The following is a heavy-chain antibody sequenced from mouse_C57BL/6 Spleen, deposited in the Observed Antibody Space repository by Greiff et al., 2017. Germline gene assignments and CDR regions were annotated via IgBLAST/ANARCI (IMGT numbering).Heavy chain of an antibody. CDR2: IDPSDSYT. V-gene: IGHV1-50*01. J-gene: IGHJ2*01. CDR1: GYTFTSYW. CDR3: ARGRSDY. Sequence: QVQLQQSGAELVKPGASVKLSCKASGYTFTSYWMQWVKQRPGQGLEWIGEIDPSDSYTNYNQKFKGKATLTVDTSSSTAYMQRSSLTSEDSAVYYCARGRSDYWGQGTTLTVSS. D-gene: IGHD3-3*01.